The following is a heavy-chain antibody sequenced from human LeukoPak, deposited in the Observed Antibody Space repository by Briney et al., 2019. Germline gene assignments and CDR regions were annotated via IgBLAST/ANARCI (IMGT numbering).Heavy chain of an antibody. V-gene: IGHV3-21*01. CDR2: ISSSSSYI. Sequence: PGGSLRLSCAAAGFTFSHYGMHWVRQAPGKGLEWVSSISSSSSYIYYADSVKGRFTISRDNAKNSLYLQMNSLRAEDTAVYYCARQYCSGGSCYSYYYYGMDVWGQGTTVTVSS. J-gene: IGHJ6*02. D-gene: IGHD2-15*01. CDR1: GFTFSHYG. CDR3: ARQYCSGGSCYSYYYYGMDV.